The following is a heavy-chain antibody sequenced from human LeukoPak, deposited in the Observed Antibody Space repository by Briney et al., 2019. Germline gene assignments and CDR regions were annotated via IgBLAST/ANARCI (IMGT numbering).Heavy chain of an antibody. J-gene: IGHJ3*02. Sequence: GGSLRLSCAASGFTLSRYSMNWVSQAPGKRLEWGSSISRSSAYIYYADSVKGRFTISRDNAKNSLYLQMNSLRAEDTAVYYCASFPPYMVRTDAFDIWGQGTMVTVSS. CDR3: ASFPPYMVRTDAFDI. CDR1: GFTLSRYS. V-gene: IGHV3-21*01. D-gene: IGHD3-10*01. CDR2: ISRSSAYI.